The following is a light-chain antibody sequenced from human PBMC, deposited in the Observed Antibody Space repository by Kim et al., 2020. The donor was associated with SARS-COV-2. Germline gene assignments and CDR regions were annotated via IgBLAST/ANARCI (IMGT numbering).Light chain of an antibody. V-gene: IGKV1-33*01. CDR1: QDVSNL. CDR2: EAS. CDR3: QQYDDFPLT. J-gene: IGKJ4*01. Sequence: ASVGDRVNITCQASQDVSNLLNWYQQKPGKAPNLLSYEASNLETGVPSRFSGSRSGTDFTFTISSLQPEDIATYYCQQYDDFPLTFGGGTKVDIK.